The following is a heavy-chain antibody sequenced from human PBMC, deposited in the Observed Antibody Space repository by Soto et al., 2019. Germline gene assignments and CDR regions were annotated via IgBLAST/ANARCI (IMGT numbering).Heavy chain of an antibody. V-gene: IGHV1-2*04. CDR3: ARDREYDYIWGIYRSVAFDI. CDR2: INPNSGGT. Sequence: QVQLVQSGAEVKKPGASVKVSCKASGYTFTGYYMHWVRQAPGQGLEWMGWINPNSGGTNYAQKFQGWVTMTRDTSISTAYMELSRLRSDDTAVYYCARDREYDYIWGIYRSVAFDIWGQGTMVTVSS. D-gene: IGHD3-16*02. CDR1: GYTFTGYY. J-gene: IGHJ3*02.